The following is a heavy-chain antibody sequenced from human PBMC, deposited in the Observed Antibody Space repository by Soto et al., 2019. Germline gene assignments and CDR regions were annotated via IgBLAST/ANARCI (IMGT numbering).Heavy chain of an antibody. Sequence: GGSLRLSCAVSGFTFSSYSMNWVRQAPGKGLEWVSYISSTSSMMDYADSVKGRFTISRDNAQNSLYLQMNSLRAEDTAVYYCAAWTFYDILTGYHPLDYWAREPWSPSPQ. CDR2: ISSTSSMM. V-gene: IGHV3-48*01. CDR3: AAWTFYDILTGYHPLDY. J-gene: IGHJ4*02. CDR1: GFTFSSYS. D-gene: IGHD3-9*01.